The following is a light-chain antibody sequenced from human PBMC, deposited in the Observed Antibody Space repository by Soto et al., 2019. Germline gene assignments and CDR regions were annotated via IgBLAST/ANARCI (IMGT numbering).Light chain of an antibody. V-gene: IGLV2-14*01. Sequence: SVLTQPASGSGSPGQSITISCTGTSSYAGGYNSVSWYQQHPGKAPRLMIYDVSNRPSGVSNRFSASKTGNTASLTISGLQAEDEANYYWSSYTRGTKEVFGTGTKVTVL. CDR2: DVS. J-gene: IGLJ1*01. CDR1: SSYAGGYNS. CDR3: SSYTRGTKEV.